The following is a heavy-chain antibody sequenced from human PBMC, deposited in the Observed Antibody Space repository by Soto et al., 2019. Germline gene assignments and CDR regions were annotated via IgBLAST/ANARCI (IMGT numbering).Heavy chain of an antibody. CDR1: GFTFTSSA. CDR2: IVVGSGNT. CDR3: AAPYDFWSGYYKGDYYYMDV. D-gene: IGHD3-3*01. J-gene: IGHJ6*03. V-gene: IGHV1-58*02. Sequence: QMQLVQSGPEVKKPGTSVKVSCKASGFTFTSSAMQWVRQARGQRLEWIGWIVVGSGNTNYAQKFQERVTITRDMSTSTAYMELSSLRSEDTAVYYCAAPYDFWSGYYKGDYYYMDVWGKGTTVTVSS.